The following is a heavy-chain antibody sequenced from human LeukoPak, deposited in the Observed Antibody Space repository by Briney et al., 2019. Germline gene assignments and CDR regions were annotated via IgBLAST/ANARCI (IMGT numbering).Heavy chain of an antibody. J-gene: IGHJ5*02. V-gene: IGHV4-61*02. CDR2: FHTRGST. Sequence: PSETLSLTCTVSGYSISSGYYWSWIRQPAGKGLEWIGRFHTRGSTNYNPSLKSRVIISVDTSKNQFSLKLNSVTAADTAVYYCARVDGSCSGGSCPSGNWFDPWGQGTLVTVSS. D-gene: IGHD2-15*01. CDR3: ARVDGSCSGGSCPSGNWFDP. CDR1: GYSISSGYY.